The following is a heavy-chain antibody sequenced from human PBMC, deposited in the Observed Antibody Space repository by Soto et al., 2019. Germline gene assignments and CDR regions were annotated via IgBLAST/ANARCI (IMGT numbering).Heavy chain of an antibody. D-gene: IGHD5-12*01. J-gene: IGHJ6*03. CDR2: ISGSGGST. CDR3: AKDRGDKGLGRRWLPLGADYYYYYMDV. Sequence: QLGGSLRLSCAASGFTFSSYAMSWVRQAPGKGLEWVSAISGSGGSTYYADSVKGRFTISRDNSKNTLYLQMNSLRAEDTAVYYCAKDRGDKGLGRRWLPLGADYYYYYMDVWGKGTTVTVSS. CDR1: GFTFSSYA. V-gene: IGHV3-23*01.